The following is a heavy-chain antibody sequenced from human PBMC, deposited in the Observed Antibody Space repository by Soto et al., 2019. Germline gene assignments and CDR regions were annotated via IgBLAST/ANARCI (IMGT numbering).Heavy chain of an antibody. D-gene: IGHD4-17*01. CDR3: TRVGGYYGDYPNFDY. CDR1: GGSIRSYY. V-gene: IGHV4-59*01. CDR2: IYYSGST. Sequence: SETLSLTCIVSGGSIRSYYWSWIRQPPGKGLEWIGNIYYSGSTNYNPSRKSRISISVDTSKNQFSLKLSSATAADTAVYYCTRVGGYYGDYPNFDYWGQGARVTVSS. J-gene: IGHJ4*02.